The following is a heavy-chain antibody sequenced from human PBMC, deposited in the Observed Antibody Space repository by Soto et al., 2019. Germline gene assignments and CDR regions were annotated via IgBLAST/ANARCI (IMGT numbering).Heavy chain of an antibody. J-gene: IGHJ5*02. V-gene: IGHV4-30-2*01. CDR1: GGSISSGGYS. CDR2: IYHSGST. Sequence: PSETLSLTCAVSGGSISSGGYSWSWIRQPPGKGLEWIGYIYHSGSTYYNTSLKNRVTISVDKSKNQFSLMLSSVTAADTAVYYCARVPSPWGQGTLVTVS. CDR3: ARVPSP.